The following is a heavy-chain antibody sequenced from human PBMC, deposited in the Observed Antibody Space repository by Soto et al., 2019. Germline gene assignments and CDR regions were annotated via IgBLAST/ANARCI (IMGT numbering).Heavy chain of an antibody. Sequence: QVQLVQSGAEVKKPGSSVKVSCKASGGTFSSYTISWVRQAPGQGLEWMGRIIPILGIANYAQKFQGRVTXTXXKSTSTAYMELSSLRSEDTAVYYCARLLEGGELGDWGQGTLVTVSS. V-gene: IGHV1-69*02. J-gene: IGHJ4*02. D-gene: IGHD1-26*01. CDR3: ARLLEGGELGD. CDR1: GGTFSSYT. CDR2: IIPILGIA.